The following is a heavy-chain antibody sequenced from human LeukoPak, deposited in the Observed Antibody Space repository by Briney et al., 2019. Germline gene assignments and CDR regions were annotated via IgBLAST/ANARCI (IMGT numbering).Heavy chain of an antibody. Sequence: PSETLSLTCDVYGGSFSDYYWSWIRQPPGKGLEWIGEINHSGSTNYKPSLKSRVTISVDTSKNQFSLKLSSVTAADTAVYYCAREYCSITSCYGYFDYWGQGTLVTVSS. CDR3: AREYCSITSCYGYFDY. CDR1: GGSFSDYY. V-gene: IGHV4-34*01. D-gene: IGHD2-2*01. J-gene: IGHJ4*02. CDR2: INHSGST.